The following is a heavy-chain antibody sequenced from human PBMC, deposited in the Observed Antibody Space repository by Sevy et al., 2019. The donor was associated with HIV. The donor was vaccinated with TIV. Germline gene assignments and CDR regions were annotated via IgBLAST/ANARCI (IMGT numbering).Heavy chain of an antibody. V-gene: IGHV3-30*04. J-gene: IGHJ6*02. CDR1: GFTFSSYA. CDR2: ISYDGDNK. CDR3: ARDPTDYPSYYYLYGLDA. Sequence: GGSLRLSCAASGFTFSSYAMHWVRQAPGKGLEWVAVISYDGDNKLYADSVKGRFTISRDNSKRTLYLVMNSLRTEDTAVYFCARDPTDYPSYYYLYGLDAWGQGTTVTVSS. D-gene: IGHD4-17*01.